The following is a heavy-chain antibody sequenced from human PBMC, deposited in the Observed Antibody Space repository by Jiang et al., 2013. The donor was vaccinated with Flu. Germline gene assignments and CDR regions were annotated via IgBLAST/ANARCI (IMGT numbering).Heavy chain of an antibody. V-gene: IGHV1-18*01. J-gene: IGHJ2*01. D-gene: IGHD3-3*01. Sequence: YGISWVRQAPGQGLEWMGWISAYNGNNNYAQKLQGRVTMTTDTSTSTAYMELRSLRSDDTAVYYCARGDEMRALRQHWYFDLWGRGTLVTVSS. CDR1: YG. CDR3: ARGDEMRALRQHWYFDL. CDR2: ISAYNGNN.